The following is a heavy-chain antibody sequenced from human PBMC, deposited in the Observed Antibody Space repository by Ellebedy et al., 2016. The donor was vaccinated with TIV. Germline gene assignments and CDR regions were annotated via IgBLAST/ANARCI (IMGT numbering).Heavy chain of an antibody. D-gene: IGHD6-19*01. J-gene: IGHJ6*02. CDR3: AKETAGPSGWYGDYYYYGMDV. CDR1: GFTFSSCA. CDR2: ISGSGGST. V-gene: IGHV3-23*01. Sequence: GESLKISCAASGFTFSSCAMTWVRQAPAKGLEWVSAISGSGGSTYYADSVKGRFTISRDNSKNTLYLQMNSLRAEDTAVYYCAKETAGPSGWYGDYYYYGMDVWGQGTTVTVSS.